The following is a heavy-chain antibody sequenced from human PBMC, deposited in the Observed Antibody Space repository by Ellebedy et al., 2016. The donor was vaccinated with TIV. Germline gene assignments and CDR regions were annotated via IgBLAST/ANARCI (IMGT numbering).Heavy chain of an antibody. CDR2: VSGSGGSR. CDR3: ARDSAAGTRDNAFDI. CDR1: GFTFSNFA. V-gene: IGHV3-23*01. Sequence: GGSLRLXCVASGFTFSNFAMNWVRQAPGKGLEYVSTVSGSGGSRNHADSVKGRFTVSRDNSKNTLYLQMNSLRAEDTAVYYCARDSAAGTRDNAFDIWGQGTMVTVSS. J-gene: IGHJ3*02. D-gene: IGHD6-13*01.